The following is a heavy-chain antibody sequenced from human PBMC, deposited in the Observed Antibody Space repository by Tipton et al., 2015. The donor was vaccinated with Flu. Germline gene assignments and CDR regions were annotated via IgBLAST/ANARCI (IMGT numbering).Heavy chain of an antibody. Sequence: SLRLSFAASGFTFSGYAMHWVRQTPGKGLEWVAVISYDGSNKYYADSVKSRFTISRDNSKNTLYLQMNSLRAEDTAVYYCARDQDYISWFDPWGQGTLVTVSS. CDR2: ISYDGSNK. D-gene: IGHD4-11*01. CDR3: ARDQDYISWFDP. V-gene: IGHV3-30-3*01. J-gene: IGHJ5*02. CDR1: GFTFSGYA.